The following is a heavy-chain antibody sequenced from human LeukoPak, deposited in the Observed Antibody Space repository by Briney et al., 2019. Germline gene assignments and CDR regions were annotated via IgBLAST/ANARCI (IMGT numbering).Heavy chain of an antibody. CDR1: GGSISSSSYY. D-gene: IGHD2-15*01. J-gene: IGHJ4*02. CDR2: IYYSGST. V-gene: IGHV4-39*07. CDR3: ARHATKGYCSGGSCYPFFDY. Sequence: SETLSLPCTVSGGSISSSSYYWGWIRQPPGKGLEWIGSIYYSGSTYYNPSLKSRVTISVDTSKNQFSLKLSSVTAADTAMYYCARHATKGYCSGGSCYPFFDYWGQGTLVTVSS.